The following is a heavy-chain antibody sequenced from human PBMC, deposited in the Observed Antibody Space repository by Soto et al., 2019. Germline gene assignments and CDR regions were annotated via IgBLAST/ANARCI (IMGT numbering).Heavy chain of an antibody. CDR1: GFAFVSYG. D-gene: IGHD3-3*01. CDR3: AKAHKGSYYDFWSGYYFDY. V-gene: IGHV3-30*18. J-gene: IGHJ4*02. CDR2: VSYDGSNK. Sequence: GGSLRLSCAASGFAFVSYGIHFFRHSPFKWLEWVAVVSYDGSNKYYADSVKGRFTISRDNSKNTLYLQMNSLRAEDTAVYYCAKAHKGSYYDFWSGYYFDYWGQGTLVTVSS.